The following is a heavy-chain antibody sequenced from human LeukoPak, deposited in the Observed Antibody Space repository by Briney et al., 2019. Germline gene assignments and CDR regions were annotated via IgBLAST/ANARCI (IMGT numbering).Heavy chain of an antibody. V-gene: IGHV1-2*02. J-gene: IGHJ3*02. D-gene: IGHD2-15*01. CDR3: ARDRRYCSSVSCYTLPDAFDI. CDR2: INPNSGGT. CDR1: GYTFTSYH. Sequence: GASVKVSCKASGYTFTSYHMHWVRQAPGQGLEWMGWINPNSGGTNYAQKFQGRVTMTRDTSVSTAYMELSRLRSDDTAVYYCARDRRYCSSVSCYTLPDAFDIWGQGTMVTVSS.